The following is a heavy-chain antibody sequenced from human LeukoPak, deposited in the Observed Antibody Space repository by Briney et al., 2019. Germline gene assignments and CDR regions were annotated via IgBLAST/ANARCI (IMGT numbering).Heavy chain of an antibody. CDR2: ISYDGSNK. Sequence: GGSLRLSCAASGFTFSIYGMHWVRQAPGKGLEWVAVISYDGSNKYYADSVKGRFTISRDNSKNTLYLQMNSLRAEDTAVYYCAKDRDTAMDFDYWGQGTLVTVSS. D-gene: IGHD5-18*01. CDR1: GFTFSIYG. J-gene: IGHJ4*02. V-gene: IGHV3-30*18. CDR3: AKDRDTAMDFDY.